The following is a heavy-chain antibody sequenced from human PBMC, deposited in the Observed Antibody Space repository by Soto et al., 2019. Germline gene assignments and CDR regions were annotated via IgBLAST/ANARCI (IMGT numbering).Heavy chain of an antibody. V-gene: IGHV3-33*01. J-gene: IGHJ4*02. CDR1: GFTFSSYG. D-gene: IGHD4-17*01. Sequence: GGSLRLSCAASGFTFSSYGMHWVRQAPGKGLEWVAVIWYDGSNKYYADSVKGRFTISRDNSKNTLYLQMNSLRAEDTAVYYCARESYGDLSDFDYWGQGTLVTVSS. CDR2: IWYDGSNK. CDR3: ARESYGDLSDFDY.